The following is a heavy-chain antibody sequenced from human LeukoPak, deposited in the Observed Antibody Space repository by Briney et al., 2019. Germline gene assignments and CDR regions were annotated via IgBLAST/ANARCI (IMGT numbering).Heavy chain of an antibody. Sequence: GGSLRLSCAASGFTFSSYWMSWVRQAPGKGLEWVANIKQDESEKYYVDSVKGRFTISRDNAKNTLYLQMNSLRAEDTAVYYCARVSSSSWWALDYWGQGTLVTVSS. CDR3: ARVSSSSWWALDY. D-gene: IGHD6-13*01. J-gene: IGHJ4*02. V-gene: IGHV3-7*01. CDR1: GFTFSSYW. CDR2: IKQDESEK.